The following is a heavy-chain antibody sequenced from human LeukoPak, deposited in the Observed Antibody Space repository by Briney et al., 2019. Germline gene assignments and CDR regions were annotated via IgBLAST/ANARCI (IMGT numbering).Heavy chain of an antibody. CDR1: GDSISNYY. V-gene: IGHV4-4*07. J-gene: IGHJ4*02. D-gene: IGHD6-19*01. Sequence: SETLSLTCTVSGDSISNYYWSWIRQPAGKGLEWIGRVSTGGSTNYNPSLKSRVTVSVDTSKNQFSLKLTSATAADTAVYYCAREDSSGWYSYFDIWGQGALVTVSS. CDR2: VSTGGST. CDR3: AREDSSGWYSYFDI.